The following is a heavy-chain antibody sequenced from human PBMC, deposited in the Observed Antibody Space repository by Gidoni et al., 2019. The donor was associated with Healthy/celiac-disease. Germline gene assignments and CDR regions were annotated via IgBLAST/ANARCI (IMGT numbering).Heavy chain of an antibody. CDR3: ARASGYCSSTSCYYYGMDV. V-gene: IGHV3-21*01. CDR2: ISSSSSYI. CDR1: GFTFSSYS. Sequence: EVQLVESGGGLVKPGGSLSLPCAASGFTFSSYSLNWVRQAPGKGLEWVSSISSSSSYIYYADSGKGRFTISRDNAKNSLYLQMNSLRAEDTAVYYCARASGYCSSTSCYYYGMDVWGQGTTVTVSS. D-gene: IGHD2-2*01. J-gene: IGHJ6*02.